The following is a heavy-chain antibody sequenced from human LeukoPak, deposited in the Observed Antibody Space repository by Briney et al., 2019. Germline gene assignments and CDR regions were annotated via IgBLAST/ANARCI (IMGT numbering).Heavy chain of an antibody. D-gene: IGHD2-2*01. CDR2: IYYSGST. CDR3: ARVKPLTSRGGNWFDP. J-gene: IGHJ5*02. V-gene: IGHV4-61*01. Sequence: PSETLSLTCTVSGYPISSGYYWSWIRQPPGKGLEWIGYIYYSGSTNYNPSLKSRVTMSVDTSKNQFSLKLSSVTAADTAVYYCARVKPLTSRGGNWFDPWGQGTLVTVSS. CDR1: GYPISSGYY.